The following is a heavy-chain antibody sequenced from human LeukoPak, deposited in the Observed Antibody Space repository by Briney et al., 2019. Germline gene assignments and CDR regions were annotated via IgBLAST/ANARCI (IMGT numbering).Heavy chain of an antibody. CDR3: ATGERLVPAAMWFDY. D-gene: IGHD2-2*01. CDR1: GYTFTDYY. CDR2: INPKSGGR. Sequence: ASVKVSCKASGYTFTDYYMHWVRQAPGQGLEWMGWINPKSGGRSYAQRFQGRVTMTRDTSISTAYVELSRLRSDDTAVYYCATGERLVPAAMWFDYWGQGTLVTVSS. V-gene: IGHV1-2*02. J-gene: IGHJ4*02.